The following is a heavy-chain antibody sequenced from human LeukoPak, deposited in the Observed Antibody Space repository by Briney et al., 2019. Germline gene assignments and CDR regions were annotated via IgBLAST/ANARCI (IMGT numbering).Heavy chain of an antibody. CDR3: AREPGTDYRKYYFDY. CDR2: IYSGGTT. V-gene: IGHV3-53*01. CDR1: GFTVSSNY. D-gene: IGHD3/OR15-3a*01. J-gene: IGHJ4*02. Sequence: GGSLRLSCAASGFTVSSNYMSWVRQAPGMGLEWVSVIYSGGTTYYADSVKGRFTISRDNSKNMLYLQMNSLRAEDTAVYYCAREPGTDYRKYYFDYWGRGTLVTVSS.